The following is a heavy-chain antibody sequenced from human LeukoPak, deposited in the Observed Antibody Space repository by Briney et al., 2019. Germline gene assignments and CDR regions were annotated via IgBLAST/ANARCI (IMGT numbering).Heavy chain of an antibody. CDR2: ISSSSSYI. J-gene: IGHJ4*02. CDR1: GFTFSSYS. V-gene: IGHV3-21*01. D-gene: IGHD6-13*01. Sequence: GGSLRLSFAASGFTFSSYSMNWVRQAPGKGLEWVSSISSSSSYIYYADSVKGRFTISRDNAKNSLYLQMNSLRAEDTAVYYCAKDFSWYYFDYWGQGTLVTVSS. CDR3: AKDFSWYYFDY.